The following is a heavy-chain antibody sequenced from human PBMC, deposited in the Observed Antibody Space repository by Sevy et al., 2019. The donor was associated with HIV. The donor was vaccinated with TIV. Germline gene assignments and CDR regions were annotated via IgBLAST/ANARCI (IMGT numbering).Heavy chain of an antibody. CDR1: GFTFSDYY. CDR3: ARDSGIDVDTPMVRSAFDI. Sequence: GGSLRLSCAASGFTFSDYYMSWIRQAPGKGLEWVSYISSSSSYTNYADSVKGRFTISRDNAKNSLYLQMNSLRAEDTAVYYCARDSGIDVDTPMVRSAFDIWGHGTMVTVSS. V-gene: IGHV3-11*06. D-gene: IGHD5-18*01. CDR2: ISSSSSYT. J-gene: IGHJ3*02.